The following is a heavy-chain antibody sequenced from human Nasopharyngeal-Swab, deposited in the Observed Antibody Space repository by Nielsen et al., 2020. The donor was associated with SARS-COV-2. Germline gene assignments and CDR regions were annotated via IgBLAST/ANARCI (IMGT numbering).Heavy chain of an antibody. CDR1: GASISSSINY. Sequence: SETLSLTCTVSGASISSSINYWGWIRQSPQKGLEWIGTVSYSGTANYNPSLNSRVTISVDTSKNQFSLKLISVTAADTAVYYCARDESGDYLGLPFEYWGQGTLVTVSS. CDR2: VSYSGTA. CDR3: ARDESGDYLGLPFEY. D-gene: IGHD4-17*01. V-gene: IGHV4-39*07. J-gene: IGHJ4*02.